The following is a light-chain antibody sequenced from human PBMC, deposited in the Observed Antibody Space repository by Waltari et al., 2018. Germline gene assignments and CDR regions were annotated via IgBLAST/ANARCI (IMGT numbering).Light chain of an antibody. Sequence: DIQMTQSPSSLSASVGDRVTITCRASQSISNHLNWYQQKPGEAPKLLIYGASRLQSGVPSRFSGSGSGTDFALTISSLQPEDFANYYCQQSYSTLPFTFGPGTKVDFK. CDR2: GAS. J-gene: IGKJ3*01. CDR3: QQSYSTLPFT. CDR1: QSISNH. V-gene: IGKV1-39*01.